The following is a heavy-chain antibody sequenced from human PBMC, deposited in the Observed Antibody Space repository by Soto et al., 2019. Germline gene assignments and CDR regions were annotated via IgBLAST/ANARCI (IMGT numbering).Heavy chain of an antibody. CDR3: AKAGGYYYYYMDV. Sequence: EVQLLESGGGLVQPGGSLRLSCAASGFTFSNYAMSWVRQAPGKGLEWVSALSGSGLSTYYADSVEGRFTVSGDNSKTTLYLQMNSLTAEDTAVYYCAKAGGYYYYYMDVWGKGTTVTVSS. CDR1: GFTFSNYA. J-gene: IGHJ6*03. CDR2: LSGSGLST. V-gene: IGHV3-23*01. D-gene: IGHD3-10*01.